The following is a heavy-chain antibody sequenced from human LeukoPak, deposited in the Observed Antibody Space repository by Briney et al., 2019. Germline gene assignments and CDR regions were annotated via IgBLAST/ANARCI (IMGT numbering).Heavy chain of an antibody. Sequence: PSETLPLTCTVSGGSISSSSYFWGWIRQPPGKGLEWIGSIYYGGTTYYSPSLKSRVTISVDTSKNRFSLKLSSVTAADTAVYYCARYRRATTVTTRGEFDYWGQGTLVTVSS. CDR2: IYYGGTT. CDR3: ARYRRATTVTTRGEFDY. D-gene: IGHD4-17*01. V-gene: IGHV4-39*01. J-gene: IGHJ4*02. CDR1: GGSISSSSYF.